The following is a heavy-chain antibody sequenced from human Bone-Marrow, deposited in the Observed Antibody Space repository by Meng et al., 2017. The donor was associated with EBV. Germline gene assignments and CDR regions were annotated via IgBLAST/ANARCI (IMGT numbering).Heavy chain of an antibody. V-gene: IGHV3-30*04. CDR3: ARDPLSYYYDASGHYYPAY. J-gene: IGHJ4*02. CDR2: ISYDGGNK. Sequence: VQLVESGGGLFQPGRSLRISCAAAGFTFSNYALHWVRQAPGKGLEWVAVISYDGGNKNYGDSVKGRFTISRDNSQNTLYLQMNSLRAEDTAVYYCARDPLSYYYDASGHYYPAYWGQGTLVTVSS. CDR1: GFTFSNYA. D-gene: IGHD3-22*01.